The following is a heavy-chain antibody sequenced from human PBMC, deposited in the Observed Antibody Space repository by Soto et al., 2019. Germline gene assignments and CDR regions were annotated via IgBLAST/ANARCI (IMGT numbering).Heavy chain of an antibody. Sequence: WSSLRLSCAASGITLSKNDMSWARQAPGKGLEWVALISPAGTNQYYADSAKGRFTISRDNSKNTLYLQMNSLRPEDTGLYYCARENSRISPRLFQHWGHGILVTVSS. V-gene: IGHV3-30*03. CDR2: ISPAGTNQ. CDR3: ARENSRISPRLFQH. J-gene: IGHJ1*01. D-gene: IGHD6-6*01. CDR1: GITLSKND.